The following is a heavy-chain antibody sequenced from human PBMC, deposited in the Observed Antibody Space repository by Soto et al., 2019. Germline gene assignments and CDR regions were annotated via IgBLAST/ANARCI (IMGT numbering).Heavy chain of an antibody. V-gene: IGHV4-39*01. J-gene: IGHJ4*02. Sequence: SETLSLTCTVSGGAISSSSYYWGWIRQPPGKGLEWIGSIYYSGSTYYNPSLKSRVTISVDTSKNQFSLMLSSVTAADTAVYYCARQFPSYYGGNPGGYYWGQGTLVTVSS. CDR1: GGAISSSSYY. CDR3: ARQFPSYYGGNPGGYY. CDR2: IYYSGST. D-gene: IGHD4-17*01.